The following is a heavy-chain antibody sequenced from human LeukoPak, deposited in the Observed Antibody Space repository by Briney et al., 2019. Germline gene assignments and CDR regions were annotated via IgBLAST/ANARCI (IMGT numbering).Heavy chain of an antibody. CDR3: ARDLEYYYDSSGSPGGY. D-gene: IGHD3-22*01. CDR1: GFTFSDYY. CDR2: ISSSGSTI. V-gene: IGHV3-11*01. J-gene: IGHJ4*02. Sequence: PGGSLRLSCAASGFTFSDYYMSWIRQAPGKGLEWVSYISSSGSTIYYADSVKGRFTISRDSAKNSLYLQMNSLRAEDTAVYYCARDLEYYYDSSGSPGGYWGQGTLVTVSS.